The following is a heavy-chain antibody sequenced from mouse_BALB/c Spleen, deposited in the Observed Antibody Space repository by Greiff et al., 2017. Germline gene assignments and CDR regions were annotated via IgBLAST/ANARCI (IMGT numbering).Heavy chain of an antibody. D-gene: IGHD2-1*01. CDR2: ISYSGST. CDR1: GYSITSGY. V-gene: IGHV3-8*02. Sequence: EVQLQESGPSLVQPSQTLSLTCSVTGYSITSGYWNWIRKFPGNKLAYMGYISYSGSTYYNPSLKSRISITRDTSKNQYYLQLNSVTTEDTATYYCARYYGNYYAMDYWGQGTSVTVSS. J-gene: IGHJ4*01. CDR3: ARYYGNYYAMDY.